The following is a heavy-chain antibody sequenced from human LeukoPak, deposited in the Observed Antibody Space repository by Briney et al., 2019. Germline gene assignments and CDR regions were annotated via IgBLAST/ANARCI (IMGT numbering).Heavy chain of an antibody. CDR2: IYSGGST. CDR1: GFTVSSNY. V-gene: IGHV3-53*01. D-gene: IGHD6-19*01. Sequence: PGGSLRLSCAASGFTVSSNYMSWVRQAPGKGLEWVSVIYSGGSTYYADSVKGRFTISRDNSKNTLYLQMNSLRAEDTAVYYCARRGSGWYAPLDYYGMDVWGQGTLLTVSS. J-gene: IGHJ6*02. CDR3: ARRGSGWYAPLDYYGMDV.